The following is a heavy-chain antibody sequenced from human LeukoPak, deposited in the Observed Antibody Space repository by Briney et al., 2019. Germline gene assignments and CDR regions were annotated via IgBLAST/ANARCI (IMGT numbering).Heavy chain of an antibody. CDR3: TPVMVEDRGF. D-gene: IGHD2-21*01. V-gene: IGHV3-15*01. CDR2: IKSNNDGGTT. Sequence: GGSLRLSCAASGFIFNKAWMNWVRQAPGKGPEWVGRIKSNNDGGTTDYASPVEGRFIILRDDSKNTIYLQMNRLIIDDTAIYYCTPVMVEDRGFWGQGTLVTVSS. J-gene: IGHJ4*02. CDR1: GFIFNKAW.